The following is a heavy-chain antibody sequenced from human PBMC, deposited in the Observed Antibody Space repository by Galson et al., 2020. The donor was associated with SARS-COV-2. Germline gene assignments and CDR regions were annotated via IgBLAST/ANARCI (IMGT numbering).Heavy chain of an antibody. Sequence: GESLKISCQGSGYSFTTYWIGWVRQVPGKGLEWMGIIYPGNSDTRYSPSFQGQVTISADKSISTAYLQWSTLKASDTAMYYCATHCRTGCSGTYGIGVWGQGTTVTVSS. CDR2: IYPGNSDT. CDR3: ATHCRTGCSGTYGIGV. D-gene: IGHD3-10*02. V-gene: IGHV5-51*01. J-gene: IGHJ6*02. CDR1: GYSFTTYW.